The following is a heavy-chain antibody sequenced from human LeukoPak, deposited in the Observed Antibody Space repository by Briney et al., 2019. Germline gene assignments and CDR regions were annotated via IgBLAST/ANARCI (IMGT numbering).Heavy chain of an antibody. D-gene: IGHD3-16*01. J-gene: IGHJ3*02. Sequence: SETLSLTCTVSGGSISSGGYYWSWIRQHPGKGLEWIGYIYYSGSTYYNPSLKSRVTISVDTSKNQSSLKLSSVTAADTAVYYCARFWGEDAFDIWGQGTMVTVSS. CDR1: GGSISSGGYY. CDR3: ARFWGEDAFDI. V-gene: IGHV4-31*03. CDR2: IYYSGST.